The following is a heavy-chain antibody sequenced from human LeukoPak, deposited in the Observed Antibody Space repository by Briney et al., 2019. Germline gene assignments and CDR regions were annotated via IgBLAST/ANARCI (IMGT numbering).Heavy chain of an antibody. V-gene: IGHV4-39*07. J-gene: IGHJ4*02. CDR3: ARYKTRYSGYPPLRKSYYFDY. CDR2: IYYTGST. CDR1: GGSISSINYY. Sequence: SETLSLTCTVSGGSISSINYYWGWIRQPPGKGLEWIGSIYYTGSTYYNPSLKSRFTISVDTSKNRFSLKLSSVTAADTAVYYCARYKTRYSGYPPLRKSYYFDYWGQGTLVTVSS. D-gene: IGHD5-12*01.